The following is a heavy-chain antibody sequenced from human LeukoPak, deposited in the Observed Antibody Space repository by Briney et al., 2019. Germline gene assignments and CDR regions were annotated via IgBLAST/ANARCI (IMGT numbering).Heavy chain of an antibody. J-gene: IGHJ4*02. CDR1: GYTFTGYY. D-gene: IGHD2-15*01. CDR3: ARPYCGGGSCHDYFDY. V-gene: IGHV1-2*02. Sequence: ASVKLSCKASGYTFTGYYMRWVRQAPGQGLEWMGWINPHTGGTNYAQKFQGRVTMTRDASISTAYMELSSLRSDDTAVYYCARPYCGGGSCHDYFDYWGQGTLVTVSS. CDR2: INPHTGGT.